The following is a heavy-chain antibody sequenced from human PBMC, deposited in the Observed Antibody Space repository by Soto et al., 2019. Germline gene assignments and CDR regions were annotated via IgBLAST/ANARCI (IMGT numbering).Heavy chain of an antibody. J-gene: IGHJ4*02. CDR2: FNPSGGST. CDR1: GYTFTSYY. CDR3: ARAGIAAREIEY. Sequence: QVQLVQSGAEVKKPGASVKVSCKASGYTFTSYYMHWVRQAPGQGLEWMGIFNPSGGSTSYAQKFQGRVNKPREESTSTVYMELSRLRSEGTALYYCARAGIAAREIEYWGPGTLVTVSS. V-gene: IGHV1-46*01. D-gene: IGHD6-6*01.